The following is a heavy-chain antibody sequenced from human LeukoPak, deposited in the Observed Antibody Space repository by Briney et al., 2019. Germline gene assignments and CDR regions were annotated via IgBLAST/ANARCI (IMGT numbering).Heavy chain of an antibody. V-gene: IGHV3-23*01. CDR3: AKDKDRRGWFDP. CDR2: ISGSGGST. D-gene: IGHD2-15*01. Sequence: GGSLRLSCAASGFTFSSYAMSWVRQAPGKGLEWVSAISGSGGSTYYADSVKGRFTISRDNSTNTLYLQMNSLRAEDTAVYYCAKDKDRRGWFDPWGQGTLVTVSS. J-gene: IGHJ5*02. CDR1: GFTFSSYA.